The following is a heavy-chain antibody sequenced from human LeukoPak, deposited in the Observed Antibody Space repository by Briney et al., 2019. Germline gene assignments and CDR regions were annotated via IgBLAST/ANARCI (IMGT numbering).Heavy chain of an antibody. CDR2: ISWNSGSI. Sequence: GRSLRLSCAASGFTFYDYAMHWVRHAPGKGLEGGSGISWNSGSIGYADSVKGRFTISRDNAKNSLYLQMNSLRAEDTALYYCARGDQPGIAAAVPSWGQGTLVTVSS. J-gene: IGHJ5*02. D-gene: IGHD6-13*01. CDR3: ARGDQPGIAAAVPS. V-gene: IGHV3-9*01. CDR1: GFTFYDYA.